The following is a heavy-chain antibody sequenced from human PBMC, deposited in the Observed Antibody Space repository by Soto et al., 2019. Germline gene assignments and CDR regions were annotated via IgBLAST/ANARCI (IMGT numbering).Heavy chain of an antibody. Sequence: SETLSLTCAVYGGSFSGYYWTWIRQPPGTGLEWIGEIDYSGSTSYNPSLKSRVTISIDTSKNQFSLKLTSVTAADTAVYYCASALYCRGGSCSFDPWGQGTLVTVSS. CDR1: GGSFSGYY. D-gene: IGHD2-15*01. J-gene: IGHJ5*02. CDR3: ASALYCRGGSCSFDP. CDR2: IDYSGST. V-gene: IGHV4-34*01.